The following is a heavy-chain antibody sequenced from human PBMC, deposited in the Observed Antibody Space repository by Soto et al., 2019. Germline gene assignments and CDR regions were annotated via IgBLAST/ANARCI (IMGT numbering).Heavy chain of an antibody. Sequence: PSETLSLTCTVSGGSISSGGYYWSWIRQHPGKGLEWIGYIYYSGSTYYNPSLKSRVTISVDTSKNQFSLKLSSVTAADTAVYYCARVSKYSSSWPQDCWGQGTLVTVSS. V-gene: IGHV4-31*03. J-gene: IGHJ4*02. D-gene: IGHD6-6*01. CDR1: GGSISSGGYY. CDR3: ARVSKYSSSWPQDC. CDR2: IYYSGST.